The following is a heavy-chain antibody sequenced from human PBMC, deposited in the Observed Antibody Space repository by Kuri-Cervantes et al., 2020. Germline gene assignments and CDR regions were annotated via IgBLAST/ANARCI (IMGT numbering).Heavy chain of an antibody. D-gene: IGHD6-13*01. Sequence: GGSLRLSCAASGFTFSSYAMHWVRQAPGKGLEWVANIKEDGSERYYVDSVKGRFTISRDNAKNSLYLQMNSLRAEDTALYYCAKGGSSSSWENWYFDLWGRGTLVTVSS. CDR2: IKEDGSER. CDR1: GFTFSSYA. V-gene: IGHV3-7*03. CDR3: AKGGSSSSWENWYFDL. J-gene: IGHJ2*01.